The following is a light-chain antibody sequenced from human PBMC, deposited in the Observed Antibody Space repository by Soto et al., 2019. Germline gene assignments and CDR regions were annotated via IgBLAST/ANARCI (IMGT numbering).Light chain of an antibody. J-gene: IGKJ1*01. CDR3: QHYNYWPPKT. CDR2: GAY. Sequence: EIVRTQSQCTLSVSPGERTAVCCRSSQSVGNNLAWYQQKPGQAPRLLIYGAYTRATGIPARFSGSGSGTDFTLTISSLQSEDFAVYYCQHYNYWPPKTFGQGTKVDI. V-gene: IGKV3-15*01. CDR1: QSVGNN.